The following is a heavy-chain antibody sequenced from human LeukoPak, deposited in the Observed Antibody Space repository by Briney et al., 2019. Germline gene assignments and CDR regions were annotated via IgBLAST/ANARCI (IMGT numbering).Heavy chain of an antibody. V-gene: IGHV3-7*01. CDR2: IKQDGSEK. CDR3: ARDITTVTRGTFDY. D-gene: IGHD4-11*01. Sequence: SGGSLRLSCAASGFTFSSYWMSWVRQAPGKGLEWVANIKQDGSEKYYVDSVKGRFTISRDNAKNSLYLQMNSLRAEDTAVYYCARDITTVTRGTFDYWGQGTLVTVSS. J-gene: IGHJ4*02. CDR1: GFTFSSYW.